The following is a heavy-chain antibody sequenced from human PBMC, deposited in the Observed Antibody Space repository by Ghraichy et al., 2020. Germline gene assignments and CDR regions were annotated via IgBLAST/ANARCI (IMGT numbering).Heavy chain of an antibody. J-gene: IGHJ4*02. Sequence: ASVKVSCKVTGYSFCNSGIHWMRLAPGQRLEWMGWIHPGNGVAKYAQMFQGRVTFTIDTSTTTAFMEMGSLRSGDTAVYFCVRNWGGYYFDSWGLGTLVSVFS. V-gene: IGHV1-3*01. D-gene: IGHD3-10*01. CDR3: VRNWGGYYFDS. CDR2: IHPGNGVA. CDR1: GYSFCNSG.